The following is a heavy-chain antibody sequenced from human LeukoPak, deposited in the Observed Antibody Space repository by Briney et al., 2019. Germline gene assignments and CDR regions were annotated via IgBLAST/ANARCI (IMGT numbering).Heavy chain of an antibody. V-gene: IGHV3-23*01. Sequence: GGSLRLSCAASGLTFSTYAMSRVRQAPGKGLEWVSVISGSGGSTFYADSVKGRFTISRDNSKNTLYLQINSLTAEDTAIYYCAKSPVVVGAAVAVRFFDDWGQGTLVAVSS. D-gene: IGHD2-15*01. CDR2: ISGSGGST. CDR1: GLTFSTYA. CDR3: AKSPVVVGAAVAVRFFDD. J-gene: IGHJ4*02.